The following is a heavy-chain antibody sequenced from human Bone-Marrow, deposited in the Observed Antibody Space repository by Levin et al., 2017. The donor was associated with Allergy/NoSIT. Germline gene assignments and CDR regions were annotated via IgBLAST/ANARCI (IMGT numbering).Heavy chain of an antibody. CDR1: GGSFSGYY. D-gene: IGHD2-8*02. Sequence: PSETLSLTCAVYGGSFSGYYWSWIRQPPGKGLEWIGEINHSGSTNYNPSLKSRVTISVDTSKNQFSLKLSSVTAADTAVYYCARGAIGHWSVWFDPWGQGTLVTVSS. CDR3: ARGAIGHWSVWFDP. J-gene: IGHJ5*02. CDR2: INHSGST. V-gene: IGHV4-34*01.